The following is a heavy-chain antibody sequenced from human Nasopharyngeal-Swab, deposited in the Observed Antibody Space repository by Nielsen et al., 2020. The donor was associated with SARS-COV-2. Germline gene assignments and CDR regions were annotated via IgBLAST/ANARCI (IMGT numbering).Heavy chain of an antibody. CDR2: INTNTGNP. CDR3: ARVVDPTPYYDGMDV. CDR1: GYTFTSYA. J-gene: IGHJ6*02. Sequence: ASVKVSCKASGYTFTSYAMIWVRQAPGQGLEWMGWINTNTGNPTYAQGFTGRFVFSLDTSVSTAYLQLSSLKSEDTAVYYCARVVDPTPYYDGMDVWGQGTTVTVSS. V-gene: IGHV7-4-1*02.